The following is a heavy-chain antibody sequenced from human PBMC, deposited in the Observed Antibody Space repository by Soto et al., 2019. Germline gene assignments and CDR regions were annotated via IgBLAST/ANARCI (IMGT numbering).Heavy chain of an antibody. CDR3: ARLNYGGSSAWFDP. V-gene: IGHV1-46*01. D-gene: IGHD2-15*01. Sequence: QVQLVQSGAEVKKPGASVTVSCKTSGYTFSSHYIHWVRQAPGQGLEWMGLINPSGGSTDYAQKFQDSRTMTRDTSTRTVYMELSSLTSEDTAVYYCARLNYGGSSAWFDPWGQGTLVTVSS. J-gene: IGHJ5*02. CDR1: GYTFSSHY. CDR2: INPSGGST.